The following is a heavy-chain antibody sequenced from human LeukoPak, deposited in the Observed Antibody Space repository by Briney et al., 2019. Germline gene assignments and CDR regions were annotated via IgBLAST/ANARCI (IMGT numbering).Heavy chain of an antibody. CDR2: INHSGRT. V-gene: IGHV4-34*01. D-gene: IGHD5-18*01. CDR3: VRRGYSYRY. Sequence: SETLSLTCTVSGGSISSYYWSWIRQPPGKGLEWIGEINHSGRTNYNPSLKSRVTMSVDTSKNQFSLKLSSVTAADTAVYYCVRRGYSYRYWGQGTLVTVSS. CDR1: GGSISSYY. J-gene: IGHJ4*02.